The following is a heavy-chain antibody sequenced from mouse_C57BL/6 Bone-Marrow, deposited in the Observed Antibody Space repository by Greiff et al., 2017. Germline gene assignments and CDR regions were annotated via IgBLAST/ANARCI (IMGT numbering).Heavy chain of an antibody. CDR2: INSDGGST. CDR1: EYEFPSHD. Sequence: DVMLVVSGGGLVQPGESLKLSCESNEYEFPSHDMSWVRKTLEKRLELVAAINSDGGSTYYPDTMERRFIISRDNTKKTLYLQMSSLRSEDTALYDCARVKGGYYAMEYWGQGTSVTVSS. CDR3: ARVKGGYYAMEY. J-gene: IGHJ4*01. V-gene: IGHV5-2*01.